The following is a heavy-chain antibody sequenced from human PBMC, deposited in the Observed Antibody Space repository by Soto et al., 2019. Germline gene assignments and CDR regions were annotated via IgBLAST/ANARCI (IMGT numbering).Heavy chain of an antibody. CDR1: GFTFSSYA. V-gene: IGHV3-30-3*01. CDR2: ISYDGSNK. Sequence: GGSLRLSCAASGFTFSSYAMHWVRQAPGKGLEWVAVISYDGSNKYYADSVKGRFTISRDNSKNTLYLQMNSLRAEDTAVYYCARGGRITMIPTNGLDVWGQGTTVTVSS. J-gene: IGHJ6*02. D-gene: IGHD3-22*01. CDR3: ARGGRITMIPTNGLDV.